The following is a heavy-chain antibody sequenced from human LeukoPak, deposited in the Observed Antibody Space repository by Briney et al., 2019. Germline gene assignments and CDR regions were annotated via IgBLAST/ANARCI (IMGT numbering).Heavy chain of an antibody. J-gene: IGHJ4*02. CDR2: VHSDGRST. D-gene: IGHD1-26*01. Sequence: TGGSLRLSCAASGFTFSHYWMHWVRHAPGKGLVWVSRVHSDGRSTTYADSVKGRFTISRDNAKNTLYLQMNSLRVEDTAVYYCARGGTYSFDYWGRGTLVTVSS. V-gene: IGHV3-74*01. CDR3: ARGGTYSFDY. CDR1: GFTFSHYW.